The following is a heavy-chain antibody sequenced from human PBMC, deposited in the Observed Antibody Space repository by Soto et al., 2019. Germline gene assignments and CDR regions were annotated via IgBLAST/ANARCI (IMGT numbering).Heavy chain of an antibody. Sequence: EVQLVESGGGLVQPGGSLRLSCAASGFTFSSYWMHWVRQAPGKGLVWVSRINGDGSTASYSESVRGRFTISRDNAKDTLILQMNSLTAEDTAVYYCARVGHDNTGYYDYWGQGTLVSVSS. D-gene: IGHD3-22*01. CDR1: GFTFSSYW. V-gene: IGHV3-74*01. J-gene: IGHJ4*02. CDR3: ARVGHDNTGYYDY. CDR2: INGDGSTA.